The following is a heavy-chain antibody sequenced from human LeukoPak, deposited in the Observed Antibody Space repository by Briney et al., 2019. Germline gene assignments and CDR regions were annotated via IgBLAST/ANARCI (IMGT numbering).Heavy chain of an antibody. Sequence: PPQTLSLTCAVSGGSISSGGYSWSWIRQPPGQGLEWIGYIYHSGSTYYNPSLKSRVTISVDTSKNQFSLKLSSVTAADTAVCYCARGPLFSGSLGGDFDYWGQGTLVTVSS. D-gene: IGHD1-26*01. V-gene: IGHV4-30-2*01. CDR3: ARGPLFSGSLGGDFDY. CDR2: IYHSGST. J-gene: IGHJ4*02. CDR1: GGSISSGGYS.